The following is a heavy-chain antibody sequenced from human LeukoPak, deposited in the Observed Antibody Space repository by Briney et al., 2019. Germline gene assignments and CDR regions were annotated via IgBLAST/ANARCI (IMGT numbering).Heavy chain of an antibody. CDR3: ARDYGSGWYNY. J-gene: IGHJ4*02. V-gene: IGHV1-2*06. CDR2: INPNSGAT. CDR1: GYTLTNYY. Sequence: GASVKVSCKASGYTLTNYYMNWVRQAPGQGLEWMGRINPNSGATNYAQKFQGRVTMTRDTSISTAYMELSRLRSDDTAVYYCARDYGSGWYNYWGQGTLVTVSS. D-gene: IGHD6-19*01.